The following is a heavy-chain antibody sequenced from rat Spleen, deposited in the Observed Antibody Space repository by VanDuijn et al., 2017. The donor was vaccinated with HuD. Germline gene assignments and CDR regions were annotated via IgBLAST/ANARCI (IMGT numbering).Heavy chain of an antibody. J-gene: IGHJ2*01. CDR2: ISTGGGST. V-gene: IGHV5-27*01. D-gene: IGHD1-2*01. Sequence: EVQLVESGGGFVQPGRSLKLSCAASGFTFNNYGMTWVRQVPTKGLEWVAYISTGGGSTYYRDSVKGRFTISRDNAKSTLYLQMDSLRSEDTATYYCTTGQQGYFDYWGQGVMVTVSS. CDR3: TTGQQGYFDY. CDR1: GFTFNNYG.